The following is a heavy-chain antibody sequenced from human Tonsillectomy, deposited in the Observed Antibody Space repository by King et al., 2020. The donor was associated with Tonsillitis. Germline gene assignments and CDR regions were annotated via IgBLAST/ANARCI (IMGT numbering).Heavy chain of an antibody. CDR1: GFSFSNFW. Sequence: VQLVESGGGLVQPGGSLRLSCAASGFSFSNFWMTWVRQAPGKGLEWVANIKQDGSEEYYVDSVKGRFTISRDNANNSLYLQINSLRVEDTAVYYCAKDFATDYDSGAFDYWGQGTLVTVSS. D-gene: IGHD4-17*01. J-gene: IGHJ4*02. CDR2: IKQDGSEE. V-gene: IGHV3-7*01. CDR3: AKDFATDYDSGAFDY.